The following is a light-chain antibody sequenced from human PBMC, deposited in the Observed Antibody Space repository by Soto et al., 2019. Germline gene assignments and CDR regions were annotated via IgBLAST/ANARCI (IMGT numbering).Light chain of an antibody. Sequence: QSALTQPASVSGSPGQSITISCTGTSSDLDDFQYVSWYQQHPGKAPKLTIYGVSNRPSGVSNRFSGSKSGNTASLTISGLQTDDEADYYCRAYTSSSIVIFGGGTKLTVL. CDR3: RAYTSSSIVI. CDR1: SSDLDDFQY. CDR2: GVS. J-gene: IGLJ2*01. V-gene: IGLV2-14*03.